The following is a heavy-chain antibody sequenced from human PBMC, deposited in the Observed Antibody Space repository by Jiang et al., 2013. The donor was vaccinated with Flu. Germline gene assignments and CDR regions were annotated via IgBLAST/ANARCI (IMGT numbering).Heavy chain of an antibody. D-gene: IGHD3-10*01. J-gene: IGHJ4*02. CDR2: INPNSGGT. Sequence: GAEVKKPGASVKVSCRASGYTFTGYYVHWVRQAPGQGLEWMGWINPNSGGTKYAQRFQGRVTMTRDTSINTAYMELIRLRSDDTAVYYCARDRDMIRGNIPYFADCWGQGTLVTVSS. CDR3: ARDRDMIRGNIPYFADC. V-gene: IGHV1-2*02. CDR1: GYTFTGYY.